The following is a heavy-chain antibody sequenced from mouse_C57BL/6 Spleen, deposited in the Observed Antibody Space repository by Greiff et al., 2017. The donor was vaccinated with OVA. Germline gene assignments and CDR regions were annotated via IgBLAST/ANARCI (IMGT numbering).Heavy chain of an antibody. CDR2: LGSETGGT. J-gene: IGHJ4*01. V-gene: IGHV1-15*01. CDR1: GYTFTDYE. CDR3: TRRGYSVTMDY. Sequence: VQLQQSGAELVRPGASVTLSCEASGYTFTDYEMHWVKPTPVHGLEWIGALGSETGGTAYNQKFKGKAILTADKSSSTAYMELRSLSSEDSAVYYCTRRGYSVTMDYWGQGTSVTVSS. D-gene: IGHD2-12*01.